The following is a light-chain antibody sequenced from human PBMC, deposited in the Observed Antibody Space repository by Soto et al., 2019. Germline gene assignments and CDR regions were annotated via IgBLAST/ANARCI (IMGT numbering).Light chain of an antibody. CDR2: GAS. CDR3: QHYSTWLWT. J-gene: IGKJ1*01. Sequence: EIVMTQSPATLSVSPGERATLSCRASQSVDSKLAWYQQKPGQGPRLLIYGASSRATGIPARFSGSGSGTDFPLTISSLQSEDFAVYYCQHYSTWLWTFGQGTKVEIK. CDR1: QSVDSK. V-gene: IGKV3-15*01.